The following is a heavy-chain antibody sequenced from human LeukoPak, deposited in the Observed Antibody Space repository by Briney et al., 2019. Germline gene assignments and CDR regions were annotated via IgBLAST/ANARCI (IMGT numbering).Heavy chain of an antibody. CDR3: VKGYCSSISCFGDY. J-gene: IGHJ4*02. CDR1: GFTFSDYV. V-gene: IGHV3-64D*09. Sequence: PGGSLRLSCAASGFTFSDYVMHWVRQAPGEGLEYVSAISSNGGSTYYADSVKGRFTISRDNSKNTLYLQMSSLRAEDTAVYYCVKGYCSSISCFGDYWGQGTLVTFSS. CDR2: ISSNGGST. D-gene: IGHD2-2*01.